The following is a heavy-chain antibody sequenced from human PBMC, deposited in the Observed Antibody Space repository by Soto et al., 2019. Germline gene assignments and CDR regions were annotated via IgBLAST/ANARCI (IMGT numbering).Heavy chain of an antibody. CDR1: GYTFSSYG. V-gene: IGHV1-18*01. D-gene: IGHD5-12*01. Sequence: QVQLVQSGGEVKKPGASVKLSCTASGYTFSSYGIIWVRQAPGQGLEWMRWISAYNGKTNYAQNVQGRVIMTTVTSTRAAYMDMRSLRSDDTAVYYCARGGDVNYYHGMDVWGQGTTVTVSS. J-gene: IGHJ6*02. CDR3: ARGGDVNYYHGMDV. CDR2: ISAYNGKT.